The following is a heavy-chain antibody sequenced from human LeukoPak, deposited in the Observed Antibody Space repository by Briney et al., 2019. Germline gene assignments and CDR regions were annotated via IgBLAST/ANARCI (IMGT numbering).Heavy chain of an antibody. CDR3: ARGNSNWFDP. CDR2: IFTSGST. Sequence: SETLSLTCTVSGGSIRSYYWSWIRQPAGKGLEWIGRIFTSGSTNYNPALKSRATMSLDTSKNQFSLKLSSVTAADTAVYYCARGNSNWFDPWGQGTLVTVSS. D-gene: IGHD5-24*01. J-gene: IGHJ5*02. CDR1: GGSIRSYY. V-gene: IGHV4-4*07.